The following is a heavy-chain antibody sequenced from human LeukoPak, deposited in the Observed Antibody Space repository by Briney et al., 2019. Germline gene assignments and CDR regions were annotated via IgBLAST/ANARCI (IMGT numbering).Heavy chain of an antibody. CDR1: GGSISSGDYY. Sequence: PSETLSLTCTVSGGSISSGDYYWSWIRQPPGKGLEWIGYIYYSGSTYYNPSLKSRVTISVDTSKNQFSLKLSSVTAADTAVYYCARDCSSTSCYAPLGYRGQGTLVTVSS. CDR3: ARDCSSTSCYAPLGY. CDR2: IYYSGST. V-gene: IGHV4-30-4*01. J-gene: IGHJ4*02. D-gene: IGHD2-2*01.